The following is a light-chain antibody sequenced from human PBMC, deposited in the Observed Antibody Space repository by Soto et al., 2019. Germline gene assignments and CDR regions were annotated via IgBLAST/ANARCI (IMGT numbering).Light chain of an antibody. CDR3: SSYTSSSTLV. V-gene: IGLV2-14*01. J-gene: IGLJ3*02. Sequence: QSVLTQPASVSGSLGQSITISCTGTSSDVGGYNYVSWYQQHPGKAPKFMIYDVSNRPSGVSDRFSGSKSGNTASLTISGLQAEDEADYYCSSYTSSSTLVFGGGTKLTVL. CDR2: DVS. CDR1: SSDVGGYNY.